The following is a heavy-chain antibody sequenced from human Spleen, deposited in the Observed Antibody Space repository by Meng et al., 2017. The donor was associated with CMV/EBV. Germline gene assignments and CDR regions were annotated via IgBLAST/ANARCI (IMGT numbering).Heavy chain of an antibody. J-gene: IGHJ4*02. Sequence: GGSLRLSCAASGFTVSSNYLTWVRQAPGKGLEWVAVISYDGSNKYYADSVKGRFTISRDNSKNTLDLQMNSLRAEDTAVYYCATDKNWGWADWGQGTLVTVSS. V-gene: IGHV3-30-3*01. CDR3: ATDKNWGWAD. CDR1: GFTVSSNY. D-gene: IGHD7-27*01. CDR2: ISYDGSNK.